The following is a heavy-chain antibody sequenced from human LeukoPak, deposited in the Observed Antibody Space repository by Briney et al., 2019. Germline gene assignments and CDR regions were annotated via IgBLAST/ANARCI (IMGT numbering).Heavy chain of an antibody. V-gene: IGHV3-21*01. CDR2: ISSSSTYI. J-gene: IGHJ3*02. CDR3: ARGGGYSGYDLDAFDI. Sequence: GGSLRLSCAASGFTFSRDSMNWVRQAPGKGLEWVSSISSSSTYIYYADSVKGRFTISRDNAKNSLHLQMNSLRAEDTAVYYCARGGGYSGYDLDAFDIWGQGTMVTVSS. CDR1: GFTFSRDS. D-gene: IGHD5-12*01.